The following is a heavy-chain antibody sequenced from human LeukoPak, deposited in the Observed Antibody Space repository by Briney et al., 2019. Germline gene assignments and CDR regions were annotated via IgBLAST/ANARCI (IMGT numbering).Heavy chain of an antibody. CDR3: ARHAYSIFYYYYYMDV. CDR2: IYTSGST. Sequence: SETLSLTCTVSGGSISSYYWSWIRQLPGKGLEWIGYIYTSGSTNYNPSLRSRVTISVDTSKNQFSLKLSSVTAADTAVYYCARHAYSIFYYYYYMDVWGKGTTVTVSS. V-gene: IGHV4-4*09. D-gene: IGHD3-16*01. CDR1: GGSISSYY. J-gene: IGHJ6*03.